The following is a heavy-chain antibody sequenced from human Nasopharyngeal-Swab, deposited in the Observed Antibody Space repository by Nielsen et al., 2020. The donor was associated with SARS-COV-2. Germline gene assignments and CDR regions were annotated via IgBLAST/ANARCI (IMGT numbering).Heavy chain of an antibody. CDR2: IYYSGNT. Sequence: SETLSLTCTVSGASISSSNYYWGWIRQPPGKGLEWIGTIYYSGNTYFNPSLKSRVTMSVDTSKHQFSLNLSSVTAADTALYYCARHSSGWSFDYWDHGTLVTASS. V-gene: IGHV4-39*01. CDR1: GASISSSNYY. CDR3: ARHSSGWSFDY. J-gene: IGHJ4*01. D-gene: IGHD6-19*01.